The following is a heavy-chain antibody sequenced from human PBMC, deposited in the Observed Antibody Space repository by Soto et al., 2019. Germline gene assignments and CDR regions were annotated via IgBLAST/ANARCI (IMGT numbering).Heavy chain of an antibody. CDR2: IYYSGST. V-gene: IGHV4-30-4*01. J-gene: IGHJ3*02. CDR1: GGSISSGDYY. CDR3: ARWAPRDSFRDSAFDI. Sequence: QVQLQELGPGLVKPSQTLSLTCTVSGGSISSGDYYWSWIRQPPGKGLEWIGYIYYSGSTYYNPSLKSRVTISVDTSKNQFSLKLSSVTAADTAVYYCARWAPRDSFRDSAFDIWGQGTMVTVSS. D-gene: IGHD3-22*01.